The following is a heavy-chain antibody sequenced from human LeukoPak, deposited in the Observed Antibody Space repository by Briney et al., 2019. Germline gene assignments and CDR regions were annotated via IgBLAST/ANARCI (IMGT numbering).Heavy chain of an antibody. CDR3: ARDDYSSGYI. Sequence: GGSLRLSCAASGFTLSSYAMHWVRQAPGKGLEWVAVISYDGSNKYYADSVKGRFTISRDTSKNTLYLQMNSLRAEDAAVYYCARDDYSSGYIWGQGTMVTVSS. V-gene: IGHV3-30-3*01. D-gene: IGHD6-25*01. CDR1: GFTLSSYA. J-gene: IGHJ3*02. CDR2: ISYDGSNK.